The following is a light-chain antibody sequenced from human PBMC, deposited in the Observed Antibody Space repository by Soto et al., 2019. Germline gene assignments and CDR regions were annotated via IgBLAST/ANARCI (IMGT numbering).Light chain of an antibody. CDR2: AAS. Sequence: DSQMTQSPSSLSASVGDRVTITCRASQGTSNYLAWYQQKPGKVPKRLIYAASTLQSGVPSRFSGSGSGTDFTLTISSLQPEDVANYYCQKYNSAPLPFGHGTKVEIK. CDR1: QGTSNY. J-gene: IGKJ1*01. V-gene: IGKV1-27*01. CDR3: QKYNSAPLP.